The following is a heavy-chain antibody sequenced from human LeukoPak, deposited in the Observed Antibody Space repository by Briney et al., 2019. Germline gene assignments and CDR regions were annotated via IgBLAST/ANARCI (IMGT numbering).Heavy chain of an antibody. Sequence: ASVKVSCKASGYTFTSYDINWVRQATGQGLEWMGWMNPNSGNTGYAQKFQGRVTMTRNTSISTAYMELSSLRSEDTAAYYCARFLARPRLGSSGYYSSYYFDYWGQGTLVTVSS. D-gene: IGHD3-22*01. V-gene: IGHV1-8*01. CDR3: ARFLARPRLGSSGYYSSYYFDY. J-gene: IGHJ4*02. CDR2: MNPNSGNT. CDR1: GYTFTSYD.